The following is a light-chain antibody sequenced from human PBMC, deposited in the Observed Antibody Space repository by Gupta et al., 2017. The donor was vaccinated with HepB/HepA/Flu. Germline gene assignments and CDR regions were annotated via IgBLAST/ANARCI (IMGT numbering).Light chain of an antibody. Sequence: DIQMTQSLSSLSASVGDRVIITCRASESISRYVNWYQQKPGKAPNLLIYTASTLESGVPSRFSGSGSGTDFTLTISSLQPEDFASYYCQQSYSTPLTFGGGTNVEIK. CDR2: TAS. CDR3: QQSYSTPLT. CDR1: ESISRY. J-gene: IGKJ4*01. V-gene: IGKV1-39*01.